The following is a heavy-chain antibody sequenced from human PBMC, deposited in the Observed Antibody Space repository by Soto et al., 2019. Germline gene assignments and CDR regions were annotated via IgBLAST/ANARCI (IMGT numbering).Heavy chain of an antibody. D-gene: IGHD3-9*01. CDR2: ISAYNGNT. Sequence: QVQLVQSGAEVKKPGASVKVSCKASGYTFTSYGISWVRQAPGQGLEWMGWISAYNGNTNYAQKLQGRVTMTTDTSTSTAYRELRSLRSDDTAVYYCAREGDPGTLTGYYLGWFDPWGQGTLVTVSS. CDR3: AREGDPGTLTGYYLGWFDP. V-gene: IGHV1-18*01. J-gene: IGHJ5*02. CDR1: GYTFTSYG.